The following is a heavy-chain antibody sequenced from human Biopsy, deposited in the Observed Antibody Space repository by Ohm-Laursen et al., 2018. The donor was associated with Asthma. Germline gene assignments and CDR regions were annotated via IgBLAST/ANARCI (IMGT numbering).Heavy chain of an antibody. D-gene: IGHD6-19*01. Sequence: GSLRLSCAASGFTFSTSWMTWVRQAPGKGLEWVANIKEDGSEKNYVDSVKGRFTISRDNAKNSLYLQMNSLRAEDTALYHCGRDMGGFGSGWFPVEFWGQGTLVTVSS. CDR3: GRDMGGFGSGWFPVEF. J-gene: IGHJ4*02. CDR1: GFTFSTSW. CDR2: IKEDGSEK. V-gene: IGHV3-7*05.